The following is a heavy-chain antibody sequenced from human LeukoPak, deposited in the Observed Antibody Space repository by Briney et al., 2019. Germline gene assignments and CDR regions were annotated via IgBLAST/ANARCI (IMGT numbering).Heavy chain of an antibody. CDR1: GFTFSSYS. CDR3: AREGMTTRPLLFDP. CDR2: ISSSSIYI. D-gene: IGHD4-11*01. J-gene: IGHJ5*02. V-gene: IGHV3-21*01. Sequence: GGSLRLSCAASGFTFSSYSMNWVRQAPGKGLEWVSSISSSSIYIYYADSVKGRFTISRDNAKNSLYLQMNSLRAEDTAVYYCAREGMTTRPLLFDPWGQGTLVTVSS.